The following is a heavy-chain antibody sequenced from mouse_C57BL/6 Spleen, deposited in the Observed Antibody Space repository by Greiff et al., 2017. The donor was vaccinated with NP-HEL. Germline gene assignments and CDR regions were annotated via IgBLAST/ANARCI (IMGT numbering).Heavy chain of an antibody. J-gene: IGHJ1*03. V-gene: IGHV1-42*01. CDR3: ARGGITTVVATNWYFEV. D-gene: IGHD1-1*01. CDR2: INPSTGGT. CDR1: GYSFTGYY. Sequence: VQLQQSGPELVKPGASVKISCKASGYSFTGYYMNWVKQSPEKSLEWIGEINPSTGGTTYNQKFKAKATLTVDKSSSTAYMQLKSLTSEDSAVYYCARGGITTVVATNWYFEVWGTGTTVTVSS.